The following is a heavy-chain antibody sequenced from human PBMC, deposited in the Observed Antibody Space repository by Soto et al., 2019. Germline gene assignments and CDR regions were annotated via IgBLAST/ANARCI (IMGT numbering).Heavy chain of an antibody. D-gene: IGHD6-19*01. CDR3: ARDPGVAVTGSDAFDV. Sequence: EVQLVESGGGLVKPGGSLRLACAASGFTFTSYSMNWVRQAPGKGLEWVSSISSSSSYIYYADPVMGRFAISRDNAQNSLYLQMNSLRAEDTGVYYCARDPGVAVTGSDAFDVWGQGTMVTVSS. J-gene: IGHJ3*01. CDR1: GFTFTSYS. V-gene: IGHV3-21*01. CDR2: ISSSSSYI.